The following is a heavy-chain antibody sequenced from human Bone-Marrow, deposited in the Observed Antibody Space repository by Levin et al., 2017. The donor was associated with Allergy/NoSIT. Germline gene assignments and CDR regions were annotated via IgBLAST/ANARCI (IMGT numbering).Heavy chain of an antibody. Sequence: WASVKVSCKASGDTLTNYDINWVRQATGQGLEWMGWMNSSSGKATYAQKFQGRVTMTRNISISTAYMELGSLTSEDTAVYYCASGALFPGVVKPAYNYYRMDVWGQGTTVTVSS. CDR2: MNSSSGKA. V-gene: IGHV1-8*01. D-gene: IGHD3-10*01. CDR1: GDTLTNYD. CDR3: ASGALFPGVVKPAYNYYRMDV. J-gene: IGHJ6*02.